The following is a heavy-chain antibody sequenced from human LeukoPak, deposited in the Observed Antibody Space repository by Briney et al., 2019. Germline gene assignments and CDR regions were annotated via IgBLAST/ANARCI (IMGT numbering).Heavy chain of an antibody. Sequence: TSETLSLTCAVYGGTLSGYYLHWIRQPPGKGLEWIGEINHSGSTNYNPSLKSRVSISVDTSKKQFSLKLSSVTAADTAVYYCASTGYGDNWFDPWGQGTLVTVSS. CDR3: ASTGYGDNWFDP. J-gene: IGHJ5*02. V-gene: IGHV4-34*01. D-gene: IGHD4-17*01. CDR1: GGTLSGYY. CDR2: INHSGST.